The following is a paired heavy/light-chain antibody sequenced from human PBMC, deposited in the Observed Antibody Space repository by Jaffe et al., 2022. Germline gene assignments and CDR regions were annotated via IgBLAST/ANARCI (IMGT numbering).Light chain of an antibody. CDR1: QSFSSSY. CDR2: GAS. CDR3: HYYGRSPWT. V-gene: IGKV3-20*01. Sequence: EIVLTQSPGTLSLSPGERATLSCRASQSFSSSYLAWYQQRPGRAPRLLIYGASTRATGIPDRFGGSGSGTDFTLTISRLEPEDFAVYYCHYYGRSPWTFGQGTKVEIK. J-gene: IGKJ1*01.
Heavy chain of an antibody. CDR3: ARGGPTTVTLRGWFDP. V-gene: IGHV1-18*01. Sequence: QVQLVQSGAEVKKPGASVKVSCKTSGYMFSNYGITWVRQAPGQGLEWMGWISGYNSNAIYAENFQVRLIMTTDTSTSTAYMELRSLRSDDTAVYYCARGGPTTVTLRGWFDPWGQGTLVTVSS. CDR1: GYMFSNYG. D-gene: IGHD4-17*01. CDR2: ISGYNSNA. J-gene: IGHJ5*02.